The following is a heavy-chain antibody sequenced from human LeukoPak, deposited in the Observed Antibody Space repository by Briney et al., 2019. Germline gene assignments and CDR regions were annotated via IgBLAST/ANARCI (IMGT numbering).Heavy chain of an antibody. Sequence: PGGSLRLSCAASGITFSSYGMSWVRQAPGKGLEWVSSISSTGGTTCYADSVKGRFTISRDNSKNTLYLQMNSLRAEDTAVYYCARVTWATAMVRGAFDIWGQGTMVTVSS. CDR3: ARVTWATAMVRGAFDI. J-gene: IGHJ3*02. CDR2: ISSTGGTT. D-gene: IGHD5-18*01. CDR1: GITFSSYG. V-gene: IGHV3-23*01.